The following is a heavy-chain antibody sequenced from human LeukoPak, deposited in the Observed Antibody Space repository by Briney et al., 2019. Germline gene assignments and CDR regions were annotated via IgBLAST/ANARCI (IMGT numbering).Heavy chain of an antibody. CDR3: AAGYCSGGSCYRDFDY. J-gene: IGHJ4*02. D-gene: IGHD2-15*01. CDR2: IVVGSGNT. V-gene: IGHV1-58*01. CDR1: GFTFTSSA. Sequence: SVKVSCKASGFTFTSSAVQWVRQARGQRLEGLGWIVVGSGNTNYAQKFHERVTITRDMSTSTAYMELSSLRSEDTAVYYCAAGYCSGGSCYRDFDYWGQGTLVTVSS.